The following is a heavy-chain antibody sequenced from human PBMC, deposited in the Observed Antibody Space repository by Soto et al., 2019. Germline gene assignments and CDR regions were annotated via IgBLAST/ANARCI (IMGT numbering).Heavy chain of an antibody. D-gene: IGHD3-10*01. J-gene: IGHJ4*02. CDR3: AKEKYGSGSYFDY. Sequence: GGSLRLSCAASGFTFDDYAMHWVRQAPGKGLEWVSGISWNSGSIGYAYSVKGRFTISRDNAKNSLYLQMNSLRAEDTALYYCAKEKYGSGSYFDYWGQGTLVTVSS. V-gene: IGHV3-9*01. CDR1: GFTFDDYA. CDR2: ISWNSGSI.